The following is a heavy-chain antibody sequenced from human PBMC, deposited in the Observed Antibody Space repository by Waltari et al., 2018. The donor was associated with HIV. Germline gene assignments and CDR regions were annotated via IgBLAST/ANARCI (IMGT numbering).Heavy chain of an antibody. CDR2: ISGSGGST. CDR1: GFTFRHYG. J-gene: IGHJ6*02. CDR3: VKEHQYSHSWYSYYGMDV. Sequence: EVQVLESGGALVQPGGSLRLSCAASGFTFRHYGMSWVRQAPGKGLEWVSTISGSGGSTYYADSVKGRFTVSRDNSKNTLYLQMNSLRAEDTAVYFCVKEHQYSHSWYSYYGMDVWGQGTTVTVSS. D-gene: IGHD6-13*01. V-gene: IGHV3-23*01.